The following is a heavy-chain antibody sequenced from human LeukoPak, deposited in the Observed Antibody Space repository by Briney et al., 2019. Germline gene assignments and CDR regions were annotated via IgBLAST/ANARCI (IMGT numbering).Heavy chain of an antibody. V-gene: IGHV3-48*02. D-gene: IGHD6-19*01. CDR1: GFTFSTYI. J-gene: IGHJ3*02. CDR2: ISSTTTTT. CDR3: VASMTTWGTFDI. Sequence: PGGSLRLSCAASGFTFSTYIMNWVRQAPGKGLKWVSYISSTTTTTYYADSVKGRFSISRDNAENSLYLQMNSLRDEDTAVYYCVASMTTWGTFDIWGQGTMVTVSS.